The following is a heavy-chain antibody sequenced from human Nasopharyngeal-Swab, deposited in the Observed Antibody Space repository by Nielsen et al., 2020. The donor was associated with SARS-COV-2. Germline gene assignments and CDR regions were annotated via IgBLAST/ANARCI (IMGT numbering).Heavy chain of an antibody. CDR2: FDPEDGES. Sequence: ASVKVSCKVSGYTLTELSMHWVRQAPGKGLEWMGGFDPEDGESIYAQKSQGRVTMTEDTSTDTAYMELSSLRSEDTAVYYCRVVPAAMWYYYYGMDVWGQGTTVTVSS. CDR3: RVVPAAMWYYYYGMDV. V-gene: IGHV1-24*01. J-gene: IGHJ6*02. CDR1: GYTLTELS. D-gene: IGHD2-2*01.